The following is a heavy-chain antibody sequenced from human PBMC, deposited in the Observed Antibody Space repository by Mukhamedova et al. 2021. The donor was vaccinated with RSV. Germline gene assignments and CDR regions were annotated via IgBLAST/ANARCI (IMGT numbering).Heavy chain of an antibody. CDR2: ISSSSSYI. CDR3: ARDEFDP. Sequence: SYSMNWVRQAPGKGLEWVSSISSSSSYIYYADSVKGRFTISRDNAKNSLYLQMNSLRAEDTAVYYCARDEFDPWGQGTLVTVSS. J-gene: IGHJ5*02. CDR1: SYS. V-gene: IGHV3-21*01.